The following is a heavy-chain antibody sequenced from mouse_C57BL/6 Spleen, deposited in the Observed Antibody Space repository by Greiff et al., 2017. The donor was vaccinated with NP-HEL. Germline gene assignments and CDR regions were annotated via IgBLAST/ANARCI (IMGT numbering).Heavy chain of an antibody. J-gene: IGHJ2*01. CDR1: GYTFTSYW. Sequence: QVQLQQPGAELVMPGASVKLSCKASGYTFTSYWMHWVKQRPGQGLEWIGEIDPSDSDTNYNQKFKGKSTLTVDKSSSTAYMQLSSLTSEDSAVYYGARCRSPYFDYWGQGTTLTVSS. CDR3: ARCRSPYFDY. CDR2: IDPSDSDT. V-gene: IGHV1-69*01.